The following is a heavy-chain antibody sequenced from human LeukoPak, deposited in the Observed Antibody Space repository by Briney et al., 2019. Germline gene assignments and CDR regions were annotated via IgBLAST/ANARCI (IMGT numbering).Heavy chain of an antibody. V-gene: IGHV4-59*01. Sequence: PSETLSLTCTVSGDSISRYYWSWIRQPPGKGLEWIGYISYSGGTSYNPSLKSRVTISVDTSKNQFSLKLSSVTAADTALYYCARYYYDSGTYYNLDYWGQGTLVTVSS. CDR2: ISYSGGT. CDR1: GDSISRYY. J-gene: IGHJ4*02. CDR3: ARYYYDSGTYYNLDY. D-gene: IGHD3-22*01.